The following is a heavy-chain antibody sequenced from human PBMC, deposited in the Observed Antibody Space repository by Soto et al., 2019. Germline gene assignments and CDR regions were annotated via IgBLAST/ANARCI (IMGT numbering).Heavy chain of an antibody. J-gene: IGHJ3*02. CDR3: TTSIAAADDAFDI. V-gene: IGHV3-15*01. Sequence: GGSMRLSCAASGFTFSNAWRSWVRKAPGKGLEWVGRIKSKTDGGTTDYAAPVKGRFTISRDDSKNTLYLQMNSLKTEDTAVYYCTTSIAAADDAFDIWGQGTMVTVSS. D-gene: IGHD6-13*01. CDR1: GFTFSNAW. CDR2: IKSKTDGGTT.